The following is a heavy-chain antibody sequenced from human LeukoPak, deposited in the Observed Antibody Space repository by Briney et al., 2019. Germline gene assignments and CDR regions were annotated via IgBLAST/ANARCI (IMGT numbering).Heavy chain of an antibody. CDR3: SRREQWLVGDDY. V-gene: IGHV1-18*01. CDR2: ISAYNGNT. J-gene: IGHJ4*02. D-gene: IGHD6-19*01. Sequence: ASVKVSCKASGYSLTSYGISWVRQAPGQGLEWMGWISAYNGNTNYAQKLQGRVTMTTDTSTSTAYMELRSLRSDDTAVYYCSRREQWLVGDDYWGQGTLVNVSS. CDR1: GYSLTSYG.